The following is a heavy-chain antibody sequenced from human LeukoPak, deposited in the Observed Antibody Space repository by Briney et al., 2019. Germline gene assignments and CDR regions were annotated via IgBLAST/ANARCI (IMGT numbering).Heavy chain of an antibody. CDR2: INSDGSST. Sequence: GGSLRLSCAASGFTFSSYWMHWVRQAPGKGLVWVSRINSDGSSTSYADSVKGRFTISRDNAKNTLYLQMNSLRAEDTAAYYCARAFPAGAFDIWGQGTMVTVSS. CDR3: ARAFPAGAFDI. J-gene: IGHJ3*02. V-gene: IGHV3-74*01. CDR1: GFTFSSYW.